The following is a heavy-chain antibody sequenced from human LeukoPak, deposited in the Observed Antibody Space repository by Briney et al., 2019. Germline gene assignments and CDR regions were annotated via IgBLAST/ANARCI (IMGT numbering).Heavy chain of an antibody. Sequence: KPSQTLSLTCTVSGGSISSGSYYWSWIRQPAGKGLEWIGRIYTSGSTNYNPSLKSRVTISVDTSKNQFSLKLSSVTAADTAVYYCASGTVVTPGDYWGQGTLVTVPS. V-gene: IGHV4-61*02. CDR1: GGSISSGSYY. CDR2: IYTSGST. CDR3: ASGTVVTPGDY. D-gene: IGHD4-23*01. J-gene: IGHJ4*02.